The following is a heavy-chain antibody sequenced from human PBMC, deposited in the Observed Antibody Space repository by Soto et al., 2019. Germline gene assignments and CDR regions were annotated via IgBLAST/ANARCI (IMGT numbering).Heavy chain of an antibody. D-gene: IGHD3-3*01. CDR2: IGGSGTTT. Sequence: GGSLRLSCAASGFTFNRHTMAWVRQGQGKGLEWVSVIGGSGTTTYYADSVKGRFDISRDNSKNEVYLQLNSLRAEDTAVYFCTKTSGDFWTGYSPWPFADWGQGTLVTVSS. J-gene: IGHJ4*02. CDR3: TKTSGDFWTGYSPWPFAD. V-gene: IGHV3-23*01. CDR1: GFTFNRHT.